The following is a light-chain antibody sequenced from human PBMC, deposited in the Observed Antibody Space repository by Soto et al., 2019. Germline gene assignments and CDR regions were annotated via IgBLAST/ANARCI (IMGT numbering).Light chain of an antibody. CDR1: QSVSSN. CDR3: QQYNNWPRT. Sequence: EIVLTQSPATLCLSPWERATLSCRASQSVSSNLAWYQQKPGQAPRILIYGESTRATGIPDRLSGSGSGTELNLTISRLQSEDFAVYYCQQYNNWPRTCGQGTKVDIK. V-gene: IGKV3-15*01. CDR2: GES. J-gene: IGKJ1*01.